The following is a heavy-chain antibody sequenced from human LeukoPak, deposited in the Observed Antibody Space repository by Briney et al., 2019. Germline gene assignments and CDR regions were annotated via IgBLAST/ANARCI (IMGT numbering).Heavy chain of an antibody. CDR1: GFTFSSYS. CDR3: ARDQVWFGELSSQHYFDY. CDR2: ISSSSSYI. D-gene: IGHD3-10*01. J-gene: IGHJ4*02. Sequence: GGSLRLSCAASGFTFSSYSMNWVRQAPGKGLEWVSSISSSSSYIYYADSVKGRFTISRDNAKNSLYLQMNSLRAEDTAVYYCARDQVWFGELSSQHYFDYWGQGTLVTVSS. V-gene: IGHV3-21*01.